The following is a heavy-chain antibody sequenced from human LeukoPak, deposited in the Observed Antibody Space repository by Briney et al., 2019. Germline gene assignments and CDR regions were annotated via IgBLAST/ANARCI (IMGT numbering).Heavy chain of an antibody. Sequence: ASVKVSCKASGYTFTGYYMHWVRQAPGQGLEWMGRINPNSGGTNYAQKFQGRVTMTRDTSISTAYMELSRLRSDDTAVYYCARDSSGSYFGWFDPWGQGTLVTVSS. CDR3: ARDSSGSYFGWFDP. V-gene: IGHV1-2*06. J-gene: IGHJ5*02. CDR2: INPNSGGT. D-gene: IGHD1-26*01. CDR1: GYTFTGYY.